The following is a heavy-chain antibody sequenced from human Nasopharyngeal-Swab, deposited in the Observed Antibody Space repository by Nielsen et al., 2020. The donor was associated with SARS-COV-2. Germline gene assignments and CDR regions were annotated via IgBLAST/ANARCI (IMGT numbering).Heavy chain of an antibody. V-gene: IGHV4-39*02. D-gene: IGHD6-19*01. CDR3: ASRIAVASGHYRPFDY. J-gene: IGHJ4*02. Sequence: VRQMPGKGLEWIGSIYYSGSTYYNPSLSSRVTISVDTSKNHFSLKLSSVTAPDTAVYYCASRIAVASGHYRPFDYWGQGTLVTVSS. CDR2: IYYSGST.